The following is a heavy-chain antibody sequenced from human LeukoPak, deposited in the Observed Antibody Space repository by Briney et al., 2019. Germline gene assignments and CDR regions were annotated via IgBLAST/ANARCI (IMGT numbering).Heavy chain of an antibody. J-gene: IGHJ4*02. Sequence: GGSLRLSCAASGFTFKNAWMNWIRQAPGKGLEWVSYISTTSSYTNYADSVKGRFTISRDDAKNSLYLQMNSLRADDTAVYYCARDRSGGYFDYWGQGTLVTVSS. D-gene: IGHD3-10*01. CDR2: ISTTSSYT. CDR3: ARDRSGGYFDY. V-gene: IGHV3-11*06. CDR1: GFTFKNAW.